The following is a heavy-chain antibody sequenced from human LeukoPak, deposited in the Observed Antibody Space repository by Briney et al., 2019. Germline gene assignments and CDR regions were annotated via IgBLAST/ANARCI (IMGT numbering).Heavy chain of an antibody. CDR1: GRSISTYY. Sequence: SETLSLTCTVSGRSISTYYWSWIRQPPGKGLEWIGYIYYSGSTDYNPSLKSRVTISVDTSTNQFSLKLNSMTAADTAVYYCARGATRGYSYGHFDYWGQGTLVTVSS. CDR2: IYYSGST. D-gene: IGHD5-18*01. J-gene: IGHJ4*02. V-gene: IGHV4-59*01. CDR3: ARGATRGYSYGHFDY.